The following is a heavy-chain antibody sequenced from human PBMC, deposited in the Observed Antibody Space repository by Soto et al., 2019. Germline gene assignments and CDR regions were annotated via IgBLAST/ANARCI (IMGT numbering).Heavy chain of an antibody. CDR3: AKDPFYGSGRDAGHDYYGMDV. CDR2: ISGSGGST. J-gene: IGHJ6*02. CDR1: GFTFSSYA. Sequence: GGSLRLSCAASGFTFSSYAMSWVRQAPGKGLEWVSAISGSGGSTYYADSVKGRFTISRDNSKNTLYLQMNSLRAEDTAVYYCAKDPFYGSGRDAGHDYYGMDVWGQGTTVTVSS. D-gene: IGHD3-10*01. V-gene: IGHV3-23*01.